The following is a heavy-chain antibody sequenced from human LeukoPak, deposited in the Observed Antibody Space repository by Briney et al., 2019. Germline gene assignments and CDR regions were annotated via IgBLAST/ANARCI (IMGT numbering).Heavy chain of an antibody. D-gene: IGHD4-17*01. V-gene: IGHV4-59*08. CDR2: IFYSGTT. J-gene: IGHJ6*03. Sequence: SETLSLTCAVSGDSISSDYWSWIRQSPEKGLEWIGFIFYSGTTTYNPSLQSRVTISVDTSKNKFYLKLTSVTAAGTAVYYCARTRPQDHGTSYMDVWGKGTTVTVSS. CDR1: GDSISSDY. CDR3: ARTRPQDHGTSYMDV.